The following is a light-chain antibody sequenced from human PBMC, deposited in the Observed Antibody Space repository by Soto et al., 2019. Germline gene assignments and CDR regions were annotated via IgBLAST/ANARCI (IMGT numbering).Light chain of an antibody. Sequence: IQMTQSPSSLSASVGGRVTITCRASQSILAYLNWYQVKLGKPPRLLIFSASNLRSGVPPRFNGSGSGTDFALTIGGVEPDDAATYYCQQTYATAFTFGQGTNL. CDR1: QSILAY. J-gene: IGKJ2*01. CDR3: QQTYATAFT. V-gene: IGKV1-39*01. CDR2: SAS.